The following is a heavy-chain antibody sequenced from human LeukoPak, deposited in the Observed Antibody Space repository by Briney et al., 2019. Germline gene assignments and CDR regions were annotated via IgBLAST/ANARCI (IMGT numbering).Heavy chain of an antibody. V-gene: IGHV3-23*01. CDR3: AKTTAGYSSGRFPGWPVDY. CDR2: IFGSGGST. CDR1: GFTFSSYA. Sequence: GGSLRLSCAASGFTFSSYAMYWVRQAPGKGLEWVSGIFGSGGSTHYADSVKGRFTISRDNSKNTVYLQMNSLRAEDTAVYYCAKTTAGYSSGRFPGWPVDYWGQGALVTVSS. J-gene: IGHJ4*02. D-gene: IGHD6-19*01.